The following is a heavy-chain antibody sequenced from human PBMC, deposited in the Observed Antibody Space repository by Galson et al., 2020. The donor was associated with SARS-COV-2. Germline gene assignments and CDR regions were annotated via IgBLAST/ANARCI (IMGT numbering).Heavy chain of an antibody. Sequence: SETLSLTCTVSGGSIASGGYYWSWIRQHPGRGLEWIAYIYNSGSTDYNPSLKSRVTISTDTSKNQFSLKLSPVTAADTAVYYCARDSSSFYGIIDSWGQGTLVTVSS. CDR3: ARDSSSFYGIIDS. V-gene: IGHV4-31*03. CDR2: IYNSGST. CDR1: GGSIASGGYY. D-gene: IGHD2-2*01. J-gene: IGHJ4*02.